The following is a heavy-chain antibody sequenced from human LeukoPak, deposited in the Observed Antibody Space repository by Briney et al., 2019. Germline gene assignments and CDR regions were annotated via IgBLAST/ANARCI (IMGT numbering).Heavy chain of an antibody. CDR3: TTLTYDY. CDR2: IKSKTDGGTT. D-gene: IGHD2/OR15-2a*01. V-gene: IGHV3-15*01. Sequence: PGGSLRLSCAASGFTFSNAWMSWVRQAPGKGLEWVSRIKSKTDGGTTDYAAPVKGRFTISRDDSKNTLYLQMNSLKTEDTAVYYCTTLTYDYWGQGTLVTVSS. J-gene: IGHJ4*02. CDR1: GFTFSNAW.